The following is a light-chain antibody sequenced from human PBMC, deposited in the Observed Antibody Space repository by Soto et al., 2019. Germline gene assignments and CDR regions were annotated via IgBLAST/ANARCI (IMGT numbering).Light chain of an antibody. V-gene: IGLV2-14*01. J-gene: IGLJ1*01. CDR2: EVS. CDR1: SSDVGGYNY. CDR3: SSYTSSSTNV. Sequence: QSVLTQPAPVSASPGQSITICCTGTSSDVGGYNYVSWYQQHPGKAPKLMIYEVSNRPSGVSNRFSGSKSGNTASLTISGLQAEDEADYYCSSYTSSSTNVFGTGTKVTV.